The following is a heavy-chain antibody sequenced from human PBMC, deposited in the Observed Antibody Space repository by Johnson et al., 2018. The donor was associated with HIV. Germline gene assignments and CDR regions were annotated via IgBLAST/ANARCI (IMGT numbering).Heavy chain of an antibody. CDR1: G. Sequence: GLHWVRQAPGKGLEWVAFIQYDGSNKFYVDSVKGRSTISRDNSKNTLYLQMNSLRPEDTAVYYCAKTLSPYYYDSSGKPKRAFDIWGQGTMVTVSS. D-gene: IGHD3-22*01. CDR3: AKTLSPYYYDSSGKPKRAFDI. J-gene: IGHJ3*02. CDR2: IQYDGSNK. V-gene: IGHV3-30*02.